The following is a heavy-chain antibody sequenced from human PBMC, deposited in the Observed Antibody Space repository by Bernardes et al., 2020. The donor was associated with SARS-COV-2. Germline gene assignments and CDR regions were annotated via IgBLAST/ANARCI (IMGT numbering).Heavy chain of an antibody. J-gene: IGHJ4*02. CDR3: ARRAGGTIVDS. CDR1: GYTFTNYW. Sequence: GASLKISCHGSGYTFTNYWIAWVRTMPGKGLEWMGVIYPRDSDTTYSPSFQGQVTISADKSMSTAYLQWSSLRASDTAIYYCARRAGGTIVDSWGQGTLVTVSS. CDR2: IYPRDSDT. V-gene: IGHV5-51*01. D-gene: IGHD1-7*01.